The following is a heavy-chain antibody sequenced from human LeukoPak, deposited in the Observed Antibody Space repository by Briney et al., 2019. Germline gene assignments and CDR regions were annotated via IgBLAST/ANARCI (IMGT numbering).Heavy chain of an antibody. J-gene: IGHJ4*02. CDR1: GFTFSSYA. D-gene: IGHD3-22*01. V-gene: IGHV3-23*01. Sequence: PGGSLRLSCAASGFTFSSYAMSWVRQAPGKGLEWVSAISGSGGSTYYADSVKGRFTISTDNSKHTLYLQMNSLRAEDTAVYYCAKVKYYYDSSGYYYYFDYWGQGTLVTVSS. CDR3: AKVKYYYDSSGYYYYFDY. CDR2: ISGSGGST.